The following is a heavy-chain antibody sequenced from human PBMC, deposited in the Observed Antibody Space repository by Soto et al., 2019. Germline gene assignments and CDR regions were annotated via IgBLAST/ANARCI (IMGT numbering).Heavy chain of an antibody. J-gene: IGHJ5*02. V-gene: IGHV1-18*01. Sequence: ASVKVSCKASGYTFTSYGISWVRQAPGQGLEWMGWISAYNGNTSYAQKLQGRVTMTTDTSTSTAYMELRSLRSDDTAVYYCARAPCGELFETSWFDPWGQGTLVTVCS. D-gene: IGHD3-10*01. CDR1: GYTFTSYG. CDR2: ISAYNGNT. CDR3: ARAPCGELFETSWFDP.